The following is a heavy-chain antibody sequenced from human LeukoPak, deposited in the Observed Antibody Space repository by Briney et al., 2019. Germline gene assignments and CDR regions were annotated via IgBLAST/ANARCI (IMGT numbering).Heavy chain of an antibody. J-gene: IGHJ4*02. V-gene: IGHV3-23*05. CDR3: ARVSGGGVGYFDY. Sequence: GGSLRLSXAASGFTFSSYAMSWVRQAPGKGLEWVSVIYSSGSTYYADSVKGRFTISRDNSKNTLYLQMNSLRAEDTAVYYCARVSGGGVGYFDYWGQGTLVTVPS. CDR2: IYSSGST. CDR1: GFTFSSYA. D-gene: IGHD3-3*01.